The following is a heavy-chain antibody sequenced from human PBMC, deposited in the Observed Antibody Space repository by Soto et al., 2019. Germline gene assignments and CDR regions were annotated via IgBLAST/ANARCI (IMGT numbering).Heavy chain of an antibody. V-gene: IGHV1-18*01. J-gene: IGHJ4*02. Sequence: QVQLVQSGAEVKKPGASVKVSCKTSGYTFTSYAINWVRQAPGQGLEWMGWISPYNANTNYAPKLQARVTMTTDTSTSTAYMELRSLRSDDTAVYYCANSYFDFWGQGTLVAVSS. CDR1: GYTFTSYA. CDR2: ISPYNANT. CDR3: ANSYFDF.